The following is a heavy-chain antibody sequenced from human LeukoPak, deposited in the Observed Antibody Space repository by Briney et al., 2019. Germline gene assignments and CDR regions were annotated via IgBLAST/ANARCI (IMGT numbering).Heavy chain of an antibody. CDR3: ARLRSGWVMGPFDY. V-gene: IGHV4-39*01. J-gene: IGHJ4*02. D-gene: IGHD6-25*01. CDR1: GGSISSSSYY. CDR2: IYYSGST. Sequence: SETLSLTCTVSGGSISSSSYYWGWIRQPPGKGLEWIGSIYYSGSTYYNPSLKSRVTISVDTSKNQFSLKLSSVTAADTAVYYCARLRSGWVMGPFDYWGQGTLVTVSS.